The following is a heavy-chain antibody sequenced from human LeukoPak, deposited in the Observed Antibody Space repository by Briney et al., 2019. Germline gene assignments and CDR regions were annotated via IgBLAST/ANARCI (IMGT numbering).Heavy chain of an antibody. D-gene: IGHD3-3*01. J-gene: IGHJ5*02. CDR3: ARGERFLEWLFNWFDP. Sequence: ASVKVSCKASGYTFTSYGISWVRQAPGQGLEWMGWISAYNGNTNYAQKLQGRVTMTTDTSTSTAYMELSRLRSDDTAVYYCARGERFLEWLFNWFDPWGQGTLVTVSS. V-gene: IGHV1-18*01. CDR2: ISAYNGNT. CDR1: GYTFTSYG.